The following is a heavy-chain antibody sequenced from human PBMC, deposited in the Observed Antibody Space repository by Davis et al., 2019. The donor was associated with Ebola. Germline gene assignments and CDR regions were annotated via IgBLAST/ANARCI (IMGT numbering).Heavy chain of an antibody. V-gene: IGHV3-23*01. D-gene: IGHD3-10*01. CDR2: ISGSGGST. CDR3: AKVATMVRGVLDLDY. CDR1: GFTFGSYA. Sequence: GGSLRLSCAASGFTFGSYAMNWVRQAPGKGLEWVSAISGSGGSTYYADSVKGRFTISRDNSKNTLYLQMNSLRAEDTAVYYCAKVATMVRGVLDLDYWGQGTLVTVSS. J-gene: IGHJ4*02.